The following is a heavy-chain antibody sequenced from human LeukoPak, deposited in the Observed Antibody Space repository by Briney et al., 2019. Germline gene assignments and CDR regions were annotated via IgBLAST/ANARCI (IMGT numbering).Heavy chain of an antibody. CDR2: ISSSSSYT. Sequence: GGSLRLSCAASGFTFSDYYMSWIRQAPGKGLEWASYISSSSSYTNYADSVKGRFTISRDNAKNSLYLQMNSLRAEDTAVYYCARDSTYGDYVPLWAFDIWGQGTMVTVSS. V-gene: IGHV3-11*06. CDR1: GFTFSDYY. D-gene: IGHD4-17*01. CDR3: ARDSTYGDYVPLWAFDI. J-gene: IGHJ3*02.